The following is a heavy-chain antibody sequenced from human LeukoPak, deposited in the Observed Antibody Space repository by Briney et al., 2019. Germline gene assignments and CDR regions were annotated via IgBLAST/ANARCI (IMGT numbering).Heavy chain of an antibody. CDR2: IYGGGGT. CDR1: GFTVSSNY. D-gene: IGHD2-15*01. J-gene: IGHJ4*02. CDR3: ASPYCSGDSCYSGY. Sequence: GGSLRLSCAASGFTVSSNYMGWVRQAPGKGLEWVSVIYGGGGTYYADSVKGRFTISRDNSKNTMYLQMNTLRAEDTAVYYCASPYCSGDSCYSGYWGQGTLVTVSS. V-gene: IGHV3-66*01.